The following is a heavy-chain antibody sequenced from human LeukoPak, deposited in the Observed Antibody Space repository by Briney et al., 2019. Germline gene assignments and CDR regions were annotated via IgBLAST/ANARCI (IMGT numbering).Heavy chain of an antibody. CDR1: GYSISSGYY. D-gene: IGHD1-26*01. V-gene: IGHV4-38-2*02. Sequence: SETLSLTCTVSGYSISSGYYWGWIRQPPGRALEWIASIYYRGSTHYNPSLASLKSRVTISGDTSKNQFSLTLSSVTAADTAVYYCARYREVGATVDYWGQGTLVTVSS. CDR3: ARYREVGATVDY. J-gene: IGHJ4*02. CDR2: IYYRGST.